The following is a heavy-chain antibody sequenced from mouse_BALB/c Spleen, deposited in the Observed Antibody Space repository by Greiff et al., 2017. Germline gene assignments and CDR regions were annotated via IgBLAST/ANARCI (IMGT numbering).Heavy chain of an antibody. J-gene: IGHJ4*01. CDR1: GYAFSSYW. CDR3: ARMGRYDDAMDY. D-gene: IGHD2-14*01. V-gene: IGHV1-80*01. Sequence: VQLQQSGAELVRPGSSVKISCKASGYAFSSYWMNWVKQRPGQGLEWIGQIYPGDGDTNYNGKFKGKATLTADKSSSTAYMQLSSLTSEDSAVYFCARMGRYDDAMDYWGQGTSVTVSS. CDR2: IYPGDGDT.